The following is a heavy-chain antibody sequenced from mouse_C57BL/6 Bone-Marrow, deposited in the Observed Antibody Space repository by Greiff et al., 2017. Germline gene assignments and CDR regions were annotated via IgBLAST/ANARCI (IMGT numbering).Heavy chain of an antibody. CDR3: AREAYGIFAY. V-gene: IGHV2-2*01. CDR1: GFSLTSSG. J-gene: IGHJ3*01. Sequence: VQGVASGPGLVQPSQSLSITCTVSGFSLTSSGVHWVRQSPGKGLEWLGVIWSGGSTDYNAAFISRLSIRKDNTKSQVFFRMNSLQADDAAIYYCAREAYGIFAYWGQGTLVTVSA. CDR2: IWSGGST. D-gene: IGHD2-1*01.